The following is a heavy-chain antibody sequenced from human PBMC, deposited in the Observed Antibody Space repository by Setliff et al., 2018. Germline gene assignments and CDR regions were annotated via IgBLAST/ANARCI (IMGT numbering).Heavy chain of an antibody. CDR2: IYPGDSDT. D-gene: IGHD5-12*01. Sequence: PGESLKISCKGSGYSFTSYWIGWVRQMPGKGLEWMGIIYPGDSDTRYSPSFQGQVTISADKAISTAYLQWSSLKASDTAMYYCARWGKISGYDSSPTYYYYDGMDVWGQGTTVTVSS. V-gene: IGHV5-51*01. J-gene: IGHJ6*02. CDR3: ARWGKISGYDSSPTYYYYDGMDV. CDR1: GYSFTSYW.